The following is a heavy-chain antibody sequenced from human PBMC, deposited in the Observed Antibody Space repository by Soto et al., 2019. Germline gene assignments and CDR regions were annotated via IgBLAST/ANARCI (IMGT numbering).Heavy chain of an antibody. J-gene: IGHJ4*02. CDR1: GYTFTSYG. D-gene: IGHD6-25*01. CDR3: ARASDGYMSDRYVGYFDY. V-gene: IGHV1-18*04. CDR2: IRVYNGYT. Sequence: QVQLVQSGAEVKKPGASVKVSCKASGYTFTSYGISWVRQAPGQGREWMGWIRVYNGYTNYAQQFQGRVTMTTDTSTSKAYMELTSLISDDTAVYYCARASDGYMSDRYVGYFDYWGQRTLVTGSS.